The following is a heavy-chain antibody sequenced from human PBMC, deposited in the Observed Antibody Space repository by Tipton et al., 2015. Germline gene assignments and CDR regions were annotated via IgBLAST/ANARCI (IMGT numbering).Heavy chain of an antibody. D-gene: IGHD2-15*01. Sequence: GSLRLSCAASGFSFWTYGMSWVRQAPGKGLEWVSSITDSGGDTDYTDSVKGRFSISRDNSKDTMYLEMNSLRTEDSAVYFCARGGHCSGGYCFPLDFWGQGTLVTVSS. CDR1: GFSFWTYG. CDR2: ITDSGGDT. V-gene: IGHV3-23*01. J-gene: IGHJ4*02. CDR3: ARGGHCSGGYCFPLDF.